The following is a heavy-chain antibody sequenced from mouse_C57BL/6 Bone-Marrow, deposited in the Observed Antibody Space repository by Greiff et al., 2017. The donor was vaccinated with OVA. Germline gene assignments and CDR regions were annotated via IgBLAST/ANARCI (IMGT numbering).Heavy chain of an antibody. D-gene: IGHD2-4*01. CDR2: IYPGDGDT. CDR3: AGGLHDYDYYAMDY. J-gene: IGHJ4*01. CDR1: GYAFSSSW. Sequence: QVQLQQSGPELVKPGASVKISCKASGYAFSSSWMNWVKQRPGKGLEWIGRIYPGDGDTNYNGKFKGKATLTADKSSSTAYMQLSSLTSEDSAVYFCAGGLHDYDYYAMDYWGQGTSVTVSS. V-gene: IGHV1-82*01.